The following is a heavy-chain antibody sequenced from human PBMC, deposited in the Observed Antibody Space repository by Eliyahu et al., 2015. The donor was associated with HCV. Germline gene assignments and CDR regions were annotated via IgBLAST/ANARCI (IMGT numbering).Heavy chain of an antibody. CDR1: GYNFATEW. CDR2: IYPGDSDT. D-gene: IGHD7-27*01. V-gene: IGHV5-51*01. CDR3: ARPRGDNWGYVEN. J-gene: IGHJ4*02. Sequence: EAQLVQSGAEVKKPGESLKITCKGSGYNFATEWIAWVRQMPGKGLEWMGMIYPGDSDTRYSPSFQGQVTMLVDKSISTAYLQWSSLKASDTAMYYCARPRGDNWGYVENWGQGTLVIVSS.